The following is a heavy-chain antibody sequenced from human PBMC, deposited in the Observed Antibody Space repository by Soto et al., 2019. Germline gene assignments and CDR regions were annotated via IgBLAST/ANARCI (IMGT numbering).Heavy chain of an antibody. Sequence: GGSLRLSCAASGFTFSSYAMSWVRQAPGKGLEWVSAISGSGGSTYYADSVKGRFTISRDNSKNTLYLQMNSLRAENTAVYYCARRPPTIFGVVPPGDYWGQGTLVTVSS. D-gene: IGHD3-3*01. CDR3: ARRPPTIFGVVPPGDY. V-gene: IGHV3-23*01. J-gene: IGHJ4*02. CDR2: ISGSGGST. CDR1: GFTFSSYA.